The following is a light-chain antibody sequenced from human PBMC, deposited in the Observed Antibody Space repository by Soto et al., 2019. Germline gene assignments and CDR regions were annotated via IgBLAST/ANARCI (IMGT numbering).Light chain of an antibody. V-gene: IGKV3-15*01. CDR1: QSVGSD. Sequence: EIVMTQSPATLSVSPGERATLSCRASQSVGSDLAWYQQKPGQAPRLLIYGASTRATDIPARFSGSGSGTEFTLTIRSLQSEDLGVYYCHQYNMWPPLIFGGGTKVDIK. CDR3: HQYNMWPPLI. CDR2: GAS. J-gene: IGKJ4*01.